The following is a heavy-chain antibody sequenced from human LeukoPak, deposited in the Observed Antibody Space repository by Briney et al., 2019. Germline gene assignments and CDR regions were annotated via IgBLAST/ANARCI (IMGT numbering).Heavy chain of an antibody. CDR1: GYTFTGYY. CDR3: ARVRGGGSTLAP. D-gene: IGHD6-13*01. J-gene: IGHJ4*02. CDR2: INPNSGGT. V-gene: IGHV1-2*02. Sequence: GASVKVSCKASGYTFTGYYMHWVRQAPGQGLEWMGWINPNSGGTNYAQKFRGRVTMTRDTSISTAYMELSRLRSDDTAVYYCARVRGGGSTLAPWGQGTLVTVSS.